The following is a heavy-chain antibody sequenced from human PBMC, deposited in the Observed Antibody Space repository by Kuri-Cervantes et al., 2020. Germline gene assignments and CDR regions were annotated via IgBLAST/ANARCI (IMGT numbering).Heavy chain of an antibody. V-gene: IGHV3-30*01. CDR2: ISYDGNNK. CDR3: ARDGSGDYVSNYHYYYMGV. J-gene: IGHJ6*03. D-gene: IGHD4-17*01. CDR1: GFTFSTYA. Sequence: GESLKISCTASGFTFSTYAMHWVRQAPGKGLEWVAVISYDGNNKYYADSVKGRFTISRDNSKNTLFLQMNSLRAEDTAVYYCARDGSGDYVSNYHYYYMGVWGKGTTVTVSS.